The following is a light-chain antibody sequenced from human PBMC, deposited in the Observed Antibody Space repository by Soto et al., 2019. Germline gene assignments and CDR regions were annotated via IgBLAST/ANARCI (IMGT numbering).Light chain of an antibody. Sequence: QSVLTQPPSASGSPVQSVTISFTGTPGDIGNYNYVSWYQQHPGKAPKLMIFEVNKRPSGVPDRFSGSKSGITASLTVSGLLAEDEADYYGASYAGSNTAVLGGGTQLPVL. V-gene: IGLV2-8*01. J-gene: IGLJ7*01. CDR3: ASYAGSNTAV. CDR1: PGDIGNYNY. CDR2: EVN.